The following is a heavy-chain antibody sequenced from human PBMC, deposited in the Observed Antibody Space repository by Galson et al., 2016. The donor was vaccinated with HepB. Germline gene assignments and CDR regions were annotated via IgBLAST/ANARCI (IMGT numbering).Heavy chain of an antibody. CDR2: LYSAGST. J-gene: IGHJ3*02. D-gene: IGHD1-26*01. Sequence: SLRLSCAASSNYMGWVRQAPGKGLEWVSVLYSAGSTYYADPVKGRFTISSDNSKNTLYLQMNNVRAEDTAIYYCASLRWELLVTRTKPFEIWGQGTMVTVSS. V-gene: IGHV3-53*01. CDR3: ASLRWELLVTRTKPFEI. CDR1: SSNY.